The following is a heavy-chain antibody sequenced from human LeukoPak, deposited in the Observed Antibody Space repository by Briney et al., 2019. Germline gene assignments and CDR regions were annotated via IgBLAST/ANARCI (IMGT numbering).Heavy chain of an antibody. D-gene: IGHD2-2*01. Sequence: SETLSLTCTVSGGSISSYYWSWIRQPAGKGLEWIGRIYTSGSTNYNPSLKSRVTMSVDTSKNQFSLKLSSVTAADTGVYYCARDAPWYCSSTSCPVYWYFDLWGRGTLVTVSS. CDR2: IYTSGST. CDR1: GGSISSYY. J-gene: IGHJ2*01. V-gene: IGHV4-4*07. CDR3: ARDAPWYCSSTSCPVYWYFDL.